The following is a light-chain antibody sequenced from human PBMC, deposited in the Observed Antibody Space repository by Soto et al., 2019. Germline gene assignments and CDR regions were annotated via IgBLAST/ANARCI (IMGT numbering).Light chain of an antibody. CDR1: QSLTTD. CDR2: GAS. V-gene: IGKV3-11*01. J-gene: IGKJ5*01. Sequence: EIVMTQSPATLSLSPGARAPLSCRASQSLTTDLAWYQQKPGQPPRLLIYGASTRATGIPARFSGSGSGTDFTLTISSLEPEDFVVYYCQQRSNWPLTFGPGTRLEIK. CDR3: QQRSNWPLT.